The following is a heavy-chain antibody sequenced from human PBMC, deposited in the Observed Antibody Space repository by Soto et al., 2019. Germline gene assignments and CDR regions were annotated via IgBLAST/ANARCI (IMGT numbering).Heavy chain of an antibody. J-gene: IGHJ2*01. CDR2: IYHSGTT. V-gene: IGHV4-38-2*01. CDR3: GQTSNSPDL. Sequence: PPGKKLEWIGRIYHSGTTYYNPSLKSRVTISVDTSKNQFSLKLSSVTAVDSAASYCGQTSNSPDL. D-gene: IGHD1-1*01.